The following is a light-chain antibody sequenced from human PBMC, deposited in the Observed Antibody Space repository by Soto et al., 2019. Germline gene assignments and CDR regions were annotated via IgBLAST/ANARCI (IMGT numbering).Light chain of an antibody. V-gene: IGKV3-15*01. CDR1: QSISNT. Sequence: EIVSTQSPYTLPVSPGERATLSCRASQSISNTLAWYQQKPGQAPRLLIYGAARRATGFPARFSGSGSGTDFSLTISSLQFEDFAVNYCQQYNNWTPWTFGQGTKVDIK. J-gene: IGKJ1*01. CDR2: GAA. CDR3: QQYNNWTPWT.